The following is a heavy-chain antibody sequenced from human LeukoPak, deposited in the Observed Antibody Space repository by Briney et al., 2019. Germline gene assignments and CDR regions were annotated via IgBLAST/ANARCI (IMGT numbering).Heavy chain of an antibody. J-gene: IGHJ4*02. D-gene: IGHD3-10*01. CDR1: GFTFSNYG. CDR3: AKWGFGELLPDY. V-gene: IGHV3-30*18. CDR2: IAYDGSNK. Sequence: GRSLRLSCAASGFTFSNYGMHWVRQAPGKGLEWVAVIAYDGSNKYYADSVKGRFTISRDNSKNTLFLQMNSLRAEDTAVYYCAKWGFGELLPDYRGQGTLVTVSS.